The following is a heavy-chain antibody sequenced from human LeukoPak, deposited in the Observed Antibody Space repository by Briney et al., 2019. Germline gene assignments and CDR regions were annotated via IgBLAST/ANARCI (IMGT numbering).Heavy chain of an antibody. CDR1: GFTFSSYA. CDR3: AEDPSSGWFDTYYFDY. CDR2: ISGSGGST. J-gene: IGHJ4*02. D-gene: IGHD6-19*01. Sequence: GGSLRLSCAASGFTFSSYAMSWVRQAPGKGLEWVSAISGSGGSTYYADSVKGWFTISRDNSKNTLYLQMNSLRAEDTAVYYCAEDPSSGWFDTYYFDYWGQGTLVTVSS. V-gene: IGHV3-23*01.